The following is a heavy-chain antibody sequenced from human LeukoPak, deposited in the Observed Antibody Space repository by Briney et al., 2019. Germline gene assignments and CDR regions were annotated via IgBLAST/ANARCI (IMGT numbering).Heavy chain of an antibody. V-gene: IGHV4-34*01. CDR3: ARLGKLLTFDY. D-gene: IGHD2-15*01. CDR1: GGSFSGYY. Sequence: PSETLSLTCAVYGGSFSGYYWSWIRQPPGKGLEWIGEINHSGSTNYNPSLKSRVTISVDTSKNQFSLKLSSVTAADTAVYYCARLGKLLTFDYWGQGTLVTVSS. J-gene: IGHJ4*02. CDR2: INHSGST.